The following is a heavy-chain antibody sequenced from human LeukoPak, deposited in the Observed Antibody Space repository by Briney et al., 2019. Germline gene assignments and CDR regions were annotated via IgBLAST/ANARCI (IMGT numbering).Heavy chain of an antibody. CDR2: ISAYNGNT. Sequence: ASVKVSCKASGYTFTSYGISWVRQAPGQGLEWMGWISAYNGNTNYAQKLRGRVTMTTDTSTSTAYMELRSLRSDDTAVYYCARDGYCSSTSCYKIYYYYGMDVWGQGTTVTVSS. CDR3: ARDGYCSSTSCYKIYYYYGMDV. D-gene: IGHD2-2*02. J-gene: IGHJ6*02. V-gene: IGHV1-18*01. CDR1: GYTFTSYG.